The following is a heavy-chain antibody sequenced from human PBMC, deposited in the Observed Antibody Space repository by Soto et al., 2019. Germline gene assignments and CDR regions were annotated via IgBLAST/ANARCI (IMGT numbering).Heavy chain of an antibody. CDR1: GYTFTGYY. Sequence: VASVKVSFKASGYTFTGYYMHWVRQAPGQGLEWMGWINPNSGGTNYAQKVRGWVTMTRDTSISTAYMELSRLRSDDTAVYYCARGGGIAAAGTDYYYYYGMDVWRQGPTVTVSS. D-gene: IGHD6-13*01. V-gene: IGHV1-2*04. CDR2: INPNSGGT. CDR3: ARGGGIAAAGTDYYYYYGMDV. J-gene: IGHJ6*02.